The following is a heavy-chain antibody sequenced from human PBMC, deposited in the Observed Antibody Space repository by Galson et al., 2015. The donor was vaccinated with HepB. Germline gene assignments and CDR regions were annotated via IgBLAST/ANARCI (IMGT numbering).Heavy chain of an antibody. CDR2: IWYDGSNK. CDR3: AKALSISSSFLFARNYYGMDV. J-gene: IGHJ6*02. V-gene: IGHV3-33*06. CDR1: GFTFSSYG. D-gene: IGHD6-6*01. Sequence: SLRLSCAASGFTFSSYGMHWVRQAPGKGLEWVAVIWYDGSNKYYADSVKGRFTISRDNSKNTLYLQMNSLRAEDTAVYYCAKALSISSSFLFARNYYGMDVWGQGTTVTVSS.